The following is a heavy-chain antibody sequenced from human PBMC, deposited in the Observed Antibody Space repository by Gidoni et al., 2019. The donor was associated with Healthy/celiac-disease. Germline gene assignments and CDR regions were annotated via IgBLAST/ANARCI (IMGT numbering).Heavy chain of an antibody. D-gene: IGHD3-10*01. CDR1: GGTFSSSA. CDR2: IIPIFGTA. CDR3: ARDLSYYGSGSYRWFDP. V-gene: IGHV1-69*12. Sequence: QVQLVQSGAAVKKPGSSVTVSCKASGGTFSSSAISWVRQAPGQRLEWMGGIIPIFGTANYAQKFQGRVTITADESTSTAYMELSSLRSEDTAVYYCARDLSYYGSGSYRWFDPWGQGTLVTVSS. J-gene: IGHJ5*02.